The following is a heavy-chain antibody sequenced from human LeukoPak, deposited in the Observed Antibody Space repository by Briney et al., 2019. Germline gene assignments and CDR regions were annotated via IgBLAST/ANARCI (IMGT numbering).Heavy chain of an antibody. D-gene: IGHD4-11*01. J-gene: IGHJ4*02. CDR2: ISPSGNT. V-gene: IGHV4-34*01. Sequence: SETLSLTCAVYGGSFTIYSWTWIRQPPGKSLEWVGEISPSGNTQYNPSLKSRVTISLDASKSQFYLKLNSVTAADTAVYYCARRVRSADYRPDHWGQGTLVTVSS. CDR1: GGSFTIYS. CDR3: ARRVRSADYRPDH.